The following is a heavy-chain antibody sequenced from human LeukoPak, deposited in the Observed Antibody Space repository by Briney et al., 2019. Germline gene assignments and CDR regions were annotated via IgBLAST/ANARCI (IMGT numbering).Heavy chain of an antibody. CDR1: GYTFTGYY. CDR2: INPNSGGT. Sequence: RASVTVSCMASGYTFTGYYMHWVRQAPGQGLEWMGWINPNSGGTNYAQKFQGWVTMTRDTSISTAYMELSRLRSDDTAVYYCARGTLRAGSGTRYYFDYWGQGTLVTVSS. J-gene: IGHJ4*02. CDR3: ARGTLRAGSGTRYYFDY. V-gene: IGHV1-2*04. D-gene: IGHD2-2*01.